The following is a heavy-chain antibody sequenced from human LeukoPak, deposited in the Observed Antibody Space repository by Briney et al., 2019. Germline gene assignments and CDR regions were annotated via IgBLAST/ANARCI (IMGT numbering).Heavy chain of an antibody. J-gene: IGHJ4*02. CDR3: AGVFTVGATWELDY. CDR2: IYYSGST. CDR1: GGSISSSSYY. Sequence: SETLSLTRTLSGGSISSSSYYWGWIRQPPRKGLEWLGSIYYSGSTYYNPSLKSRVTISVDTSKNQFSLKLSSVTAADTAVYYCAGVFTVGATWELDYWGQGTLVTVSS. V-gene: IGHV4-39*01. D-gene: IGHD1-26*01.